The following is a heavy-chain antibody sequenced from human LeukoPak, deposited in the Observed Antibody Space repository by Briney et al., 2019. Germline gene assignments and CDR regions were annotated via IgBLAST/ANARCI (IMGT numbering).Heavy chain of an antibody. Sequence: SETLSLTCTVSGDSISSHYWSWIRQPPGKGLEWIGYIYYSGSTNYNPSLKSRVTISVDTSKNQFSLKLSSVTAADTAVYYCAREYSGSYLDYWGQGTLVTVSS. CDR3: AREYSGSYLDY. V-gene: IGHV4-59*11. J-gene: IGHJ4*02. CDR1: GDSISSHY. D-gene: IGHD1-26*01. CDR2: IYYSGST.